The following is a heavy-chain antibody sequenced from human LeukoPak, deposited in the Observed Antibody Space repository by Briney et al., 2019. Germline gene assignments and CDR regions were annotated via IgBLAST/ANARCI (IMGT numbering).Heavy chain of an antibody. CDR1: GGSISSYY. J-gene: IGHJ5*02. D-gene: IGHD5-18*01. Sequence: SETLSLTCTVSGGSISSYYWSWLRQPPGKGLEWIGYMYYSGSTNYNPSLKSRVTISVDTSKNQFSLKLSSVTAADTAVYYCARPFPTRGYSSWGQGTLVTVSS. V-gene: IGHV4-59*01. CDR2: MYYSGST. CDR3: ARPFPTRGYSS.